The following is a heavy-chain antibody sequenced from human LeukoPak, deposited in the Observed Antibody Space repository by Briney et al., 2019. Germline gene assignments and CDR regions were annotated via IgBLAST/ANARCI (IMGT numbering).Heavy chain of an antibody. CDR3: TTFPEGYNS. V-gene: IGHV3-33*01. J-gene: IGHJ4*02. Sequence: PGRSLRLSCAASGFTFSSYGMHWVRQAPGKGLEWVAVIWYDGSNKYYADSVKGRFTISRDNSKNTLYLQMNSLRAEDTAVYYCTTFPEGYNSWGQGTLVTVSS. CDR2: IWYDGSNK. CDR1: GFTFSSYG. D-gene: IGHD5-24*01.